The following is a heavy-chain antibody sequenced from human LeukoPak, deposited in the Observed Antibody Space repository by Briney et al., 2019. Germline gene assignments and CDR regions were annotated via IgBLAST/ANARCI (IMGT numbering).Heavy chain of an antibody. CDR3: AKVVKQQGAFDI. CDR2: ISSSGSTI. CDR1: GFTFSSYE. V-gene: IGHV3-48*03. Sequence: GGSLRLSCAASGFTFSSYEMNWVRQAPGKGLEWVSYISSSGSTIYYADSVKGRFTISRDNAKNSLYLQMNSLRAEDTAVYYCAKVVKQQGAFDIWGQGTMVTVSS. D-gene: IGHD6-13*01. J-gene: IGHJ3*02.